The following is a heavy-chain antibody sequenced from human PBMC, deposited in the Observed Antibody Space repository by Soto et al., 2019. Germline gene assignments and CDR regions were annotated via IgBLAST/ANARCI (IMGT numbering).Heavy chain of an antibody. V-gene: IGHV5-51*01. CDR3: ASKDKSGCFNWFDX. CDR1: GYRFTSYW. CDR2: IFPSDSDT. D-gene: IGHD3-22*01. J-gene: IGHJ5*02. Sequence: GEALKISWRTSGYRFTSYWIAWVRQMPGKGMEWMGIIFPSDSDTRYRPYFQGQVTISDDRSTSTVFLQSASLKASDTAVYFCASKDKSGCFNWFDXWGQGTLVTVSX.